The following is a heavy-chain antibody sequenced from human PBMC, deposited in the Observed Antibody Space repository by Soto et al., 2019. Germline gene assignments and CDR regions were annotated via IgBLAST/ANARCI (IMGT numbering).Heavy chain of an antibody. Sequence: GGSLRLSCAASGFTFSTYDMHWVRQVTGRGLEWVSYVGKAGDTYYADSVKGRFTISRENAKNSLYLQMNSLRAGDTAIYYCVRDPAGWGMDVWGQGTTVTVSS. V-gene: IGHV3-13*04. CDR3: VRDPAGWGMDV. D-gene: IGHD1-1*01. CDR1: GFTFSTYD. J-gene: IGHJ6*02. CDR2: VGKAGDT.